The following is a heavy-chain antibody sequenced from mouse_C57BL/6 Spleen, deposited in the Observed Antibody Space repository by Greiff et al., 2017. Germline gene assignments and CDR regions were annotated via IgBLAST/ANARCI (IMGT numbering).Heavy chain of an antibody. J-gene: IGHJ4*01. Sequence: VQLQQPGAELVRPGPSVKLSCKASGYTFTSYWMHWVKQRPIPGLEWIGNIDPSDSETHYNQKFKDKATLTVDKSSSTAYMQLSSLTSEDSAVYYCASGTAQAAMDYWGQGTSVTVSS. V-gene: IGHV1-52*01. CDR2: IDPSDSET. CDR3: ASGTAQAAMDY. CDR1: GYTFTSYW. D-gene: IGHD3-2*02.